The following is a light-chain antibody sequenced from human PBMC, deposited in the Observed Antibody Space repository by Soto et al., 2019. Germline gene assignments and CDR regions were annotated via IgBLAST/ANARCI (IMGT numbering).Light chain of an antibody. Sequence: QAVVTQPPSVSAAPGQKVTMSCSGGSSNIGDSYVSWYQHLPGTAPKLLIYETEKRPSDIPDRFSASKSGTSATLGISGLQPGDEADYYCGTWDSSLSVWVLRGGTKLTVL. CDR1: SSNIGDSY. CDR2: ETE. J-gene: IGLJ3*02. CDR3: GTWDSSLSVWV. V-gene: IGLV1-51*02.